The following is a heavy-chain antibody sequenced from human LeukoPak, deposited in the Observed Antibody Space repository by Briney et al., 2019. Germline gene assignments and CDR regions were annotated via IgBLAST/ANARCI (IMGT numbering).Heavy chain of an antibody. V-gene: IGHV3-7*01. CDR1: GFTFNGFW. Sequence: GGSLRLSCAASGFTFNGFWMSWARQAPGKGLEWVANIKQDGSDIYYLGSVRGRFTISRDNAMNSLYLQMNSLRAEDTAVYYCTRDALYGDPSYYYMDVWGKGTTVTVSS. CDR3: TRDALYGDPSYYYMDV. J-gene: IGHJ6*03. D-gene: IGHD4-17*01. CDR2: IKQDGSDI.